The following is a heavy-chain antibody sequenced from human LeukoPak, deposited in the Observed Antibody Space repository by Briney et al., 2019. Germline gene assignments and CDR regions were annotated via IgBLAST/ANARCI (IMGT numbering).Heavy chain of an antibody. D-gene: IGHD1-26*01. CDR2: ISGSGSST. CDR1: GFTFSNYA. Sequence: GGSLRLSCAASGFTFSNYAMTWVRQAPGKGLERVSGISGSGSSTYYADSVKGRFTLSRDYPKNTLYLQMNSLRAEDTAVYFCAKYSGSYYYPPNWDSWGQGTLVTVSS. V-gene: IGHV3-23*01. CDR3: AKYSGSYYYPPNWDS. J-gene: IGHJ4*02.